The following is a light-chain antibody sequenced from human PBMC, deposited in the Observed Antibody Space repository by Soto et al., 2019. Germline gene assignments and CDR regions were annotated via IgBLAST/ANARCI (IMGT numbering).Light chain of an antibody. CDR1: QTITSDY. V-gene: IGKV3-20*01. CDR3: QQYGSSITWT. CDR2: AAS. J-gene: IGKJ1*01. Sequence: EVVLTQSPGTVSLSPGERATLSCRVSQTITSDYLAWYQQKPGQAPRLLIYAASNRATGIPDRFSGTGSGTDFTLTISRLEPEDFAVYYCQQYGSSITWTFGQGTKVEIK.